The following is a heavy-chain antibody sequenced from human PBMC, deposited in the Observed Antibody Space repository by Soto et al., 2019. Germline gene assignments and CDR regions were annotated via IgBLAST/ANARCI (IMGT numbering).Heavy chain of an antibody. CDR1: GFTFSDEN. V-gene: IGHV3-21*06. D-gene: IGHD2-2*01. Sequence: GSLRLSCSASGFTFSDENMSWVRQVPGKGLEWVSGISGGGSYIFYPDSVQGRFSISRDNPKNSLFLEMNSLRVEDTAVYYCARDSDCHSTSCFFPPHVWGQGTTVTVSS. J-gene: IGHJ6*02. CDR3: ARDSDCHSTSCFFPPHV. CDR2: ISGGGSYI.